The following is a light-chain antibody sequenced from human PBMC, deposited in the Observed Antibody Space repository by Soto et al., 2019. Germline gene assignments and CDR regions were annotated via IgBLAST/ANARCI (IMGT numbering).Light chain of an antibody. V-gene: IGLV1-40*01. Sequence: QSLLTQPHSVSGAPGQRVTISCTGSSSNIGAGYDVHWYQQLPGTAPKLLIYGNSNRPSGVPDRFSGSKSVTSASLAITGLQAEDEADYYCQSYDSSLSVVVFGGGTKLTVL. CDR1: SSNIGAGYD. CDR3: QSYDSSLSVVV. CDR2: GNS. J-gene: IGLJ2*01.